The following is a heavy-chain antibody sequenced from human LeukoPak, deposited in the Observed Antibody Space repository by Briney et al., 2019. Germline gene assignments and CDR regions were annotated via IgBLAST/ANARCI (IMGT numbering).Heavy chain of an antibody. V-gene: IGHV3-53*01. CDR3: ARTPVYYYDSSGYGTGYFDY. Sequence: GGSLRLSCAASGFTVSSNYMSWVRQAPGKGLEWVSVIYSGGSTYYAGSVKGRFTISRDNSKNTLYLQMNSLRAEDTAVYYCARTPVYYYDSSGYGTGYFDYWGQGTLVTVSS. CDR1: GFTVSSNY. D-gene: IGHD3-22*01. CDR2: IYSGGST. J-gene: IGHJ4*02.